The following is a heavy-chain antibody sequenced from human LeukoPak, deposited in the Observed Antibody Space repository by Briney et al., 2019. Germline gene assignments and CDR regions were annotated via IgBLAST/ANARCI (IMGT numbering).Heavy chain of an antibody. CDR3: ARGGGDYVGWFDP. D-gene: IGHD4-17*01. Sequence: PSQTPSLTCSVFTAGSITGYHWNWIRQSAGEGLEWIGRADTTGNTKYNPSLKSRVIISVDTSNKQFSLKLTSVTAADTAVYYCARGGGDYVGWFDPWGQGTLVIVSS. V-gene: IGHV4-4*07. J-gene: IGHJ5*02. CDR2: ADTTGNT. CDR1: AGSITGYH.